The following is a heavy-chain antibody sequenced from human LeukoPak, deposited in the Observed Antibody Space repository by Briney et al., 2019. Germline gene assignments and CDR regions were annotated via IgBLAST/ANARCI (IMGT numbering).Heavy chain of an antibody. Sequence: GGSLRLSCAASRFTFSSYDMHWVRQAPGKGLEWVSSISSSGSYIYYADSVKGRFTISKDSAKNSLYLQMNTLRAEDTAVYYCARAGPIVLGPVAVAYDAFDLWGRGTLVTVSS. J-gene: IGHJ3*01. D-gene: IGHD2-2*01. CDR1: RFTFSSYD. CDR2: ISSSGSYI. CDR3: ARAGPIVLGPVAVAYDAFDL. V-gene: IGHV3-21*01.